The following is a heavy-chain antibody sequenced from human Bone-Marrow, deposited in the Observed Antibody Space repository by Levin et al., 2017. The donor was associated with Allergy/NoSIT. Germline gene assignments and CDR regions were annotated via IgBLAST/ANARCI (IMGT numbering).Heavy chain of an antibody. CDR2: LRGGDGTT. D-gene: IGHD5-12*01. V-gene: IGHV3-23*01. CDR1: GFTFRSYA. CDR3: AKENILVAALEY. J-gene: IGHJ4*02. Sequence: PGESLKISCAASGFTFRSYALTWVRQAPGKGLEWLSTLRGGDGTTYLADSVKGRFTISRDTSTNTLYLQMHNLSAEDTAIYYCAKENILVAALEYWGQGTLVAVSS.